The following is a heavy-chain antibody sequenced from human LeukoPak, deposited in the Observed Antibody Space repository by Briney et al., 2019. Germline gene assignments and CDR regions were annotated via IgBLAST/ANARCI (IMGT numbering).Heavy chain of an antibody. D-gene: IGHD3-22*01. CDR1: GGTFSSYA. Sequence: SVKVSCKASGGTFSSYAISWLRQAPGQGLEWMEGIIPIFGTANYAQKFQGRVTITTDESTSTAYMELSSLRSEDTAVYYCVRGPLGYYDSSGYYYYYYYYMDVSGKGTTVTVSS. CDR3: VRGPLGYYDSSGYYYYYYYYMDV. J-gene: IGHJ6*03. CDR2: IIPIFGTA. V-gene: IGHV1-69*05.